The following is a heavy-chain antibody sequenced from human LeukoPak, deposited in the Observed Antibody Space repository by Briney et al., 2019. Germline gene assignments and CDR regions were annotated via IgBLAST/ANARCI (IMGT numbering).Heavy chain of an antibody. Sequence: GGSLRLSCAASGFMFSSFAMSWVRQAPGKGLEWVSAISGSGGSTYYAGSVKGRFTISRDNSKNTLYLQMNSLRAEDTAVYYCAKVRSYYDSSGYQYYFDYWGQGTLVTVSS. CDR2: ISGSGGST. J-gene: IGHJ4*02. CDR1: GFMFSSFA. V-gene: IGHV3-23*01. CDR3: AKVRSYYDSSGYQYYFDY. D-gene: IGHD3-22*01.